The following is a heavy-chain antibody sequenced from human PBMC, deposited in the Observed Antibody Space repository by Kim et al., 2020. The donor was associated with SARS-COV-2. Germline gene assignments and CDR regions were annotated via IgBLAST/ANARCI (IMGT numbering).Heavy chain of an antibody. J-gene: IGHJ6*02. CDR3: ASNNYYYYAMDV. Sequence: GGSLRLSCADSGFTFSDKAMNWVRQAPGKGLEWLASISRSSRYIQYADSVKGRFTISRDNPNNLLSLQMNSLRAEDTATYYCASNNYYYYAMDVWGQGTTVTVSS. CDR2: ISRSSRYI. CDR1: GFTFSDKA. V-gene: IGHV3-21*06.